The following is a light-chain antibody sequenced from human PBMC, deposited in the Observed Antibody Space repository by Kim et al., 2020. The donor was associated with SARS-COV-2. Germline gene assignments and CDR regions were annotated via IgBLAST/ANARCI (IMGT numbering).Light chain of an antibody. CDR3: QMYNSAPHT. CDR2: AAS. Sequence: ASVGDRVTITWRASQCISEYLTWYQQQPGKVPDLRIYAASTLQSGVPSRFSGSGSETDFTLTISSLQPEDVATYYCQMYNSAPHTFGQRTKVDIK. J-gene: IGKJ1*01. CDR1: QCISEY. V-gene: IGKV1-27*01.